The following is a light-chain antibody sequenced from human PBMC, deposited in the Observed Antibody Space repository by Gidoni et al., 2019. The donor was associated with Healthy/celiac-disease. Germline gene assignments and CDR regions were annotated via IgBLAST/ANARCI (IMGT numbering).Light chain of an antibody. CDR2: DDS. Sequence: SYALTQPPSVSVAPGKTARITCGGNNIGSKSVHWYQRKPGQAPVLVVYDDSDRPSGIPERFSGSHSGNTATLTSSRVEAGDEADYYCQVWDSSSDHPGVVFGGGTKLTVL. CDR1: NIGSKS. J-gene: IGLJ2*01. V-gene: IGLV3-21*03. CDR3: QVWDSSSDHPGVV.